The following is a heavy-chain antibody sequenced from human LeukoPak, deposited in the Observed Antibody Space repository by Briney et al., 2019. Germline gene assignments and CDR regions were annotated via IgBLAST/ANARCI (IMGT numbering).Heavy chain of an antibody. CDR3: AKGDGYDYVWGSYRPYFDY. V-gene: IGHV3-23*01. J-gene: IGHJ4*02. D-gene: IGHD3-16*02. Sequence: GGSLRLSCAASGFTFSSYAMSWVRQAPGKGLEWVSAISGSGGSTYYADSVKGRFTISRDNSENTLYLQMNSLRAEDTAVYYCAKGDGYDYVWGSYRPYFDYWGQGTLVTVSS. CDR2: ISGSGGST. CDR1: GFTFSSYA.